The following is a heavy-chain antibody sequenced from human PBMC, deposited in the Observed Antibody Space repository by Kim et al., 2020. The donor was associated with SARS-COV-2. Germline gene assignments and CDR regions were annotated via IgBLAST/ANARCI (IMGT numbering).Heavy chain of an antibody. J-gene: IGHJ4*02. V-gene: IGHV1-46*01. CDR2: INPSGGST. CDR3: ARREYSSAVLVY. D-gene: IGHD6-6*01. CDR1: GYTFTSYY. Sequence: ASVKVSCKASGYTFTSYYMHWVRRAPGQGLEWMGIINPSGGSTSRAQKFQDRVTMTSDTSTTTVYMELSSLRSEDTAVYYCARREYSSAVLVYWGQGTLVTVSS.